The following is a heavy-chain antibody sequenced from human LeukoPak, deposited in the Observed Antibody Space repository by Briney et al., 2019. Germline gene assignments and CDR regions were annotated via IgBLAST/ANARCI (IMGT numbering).Heavy chain of an antibody. CDR3: ARHGVGATPVRFHWFDP. CDR1: GGSISSYY. J-gene: IGHJ5*02. D-gene: IGHD1-26*01. CDR2: IYTSGST. Sequence: SETLSLTCTVSGGSISSYYWSWIRQPPGKGLEWIGYIYTSGSTNYNPSLKSRVTISVDTSKNQFSLKLSSVTAADTAVYYCARHGVGATPVRFHWFDPWGQGTLVIVSS. V-gene: IGHV4-4*09.